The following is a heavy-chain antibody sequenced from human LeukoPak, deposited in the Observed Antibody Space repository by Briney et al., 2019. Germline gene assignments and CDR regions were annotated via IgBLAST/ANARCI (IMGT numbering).Heavy chain of an antibody. J-gene: IGHJ1*01. CDR3: AHRGASSSSGWFAEYFQH. D-gene: IGHD6-6*01. CDR1: GFERSTSGVG. CDR2: IYWNDDK. Sequence: ESGPTLVNPTQPLTLTCTVSGFERSTSGVGVAWIPQPPGTALGWLALIYWNDDKRYSPSLKSRLTITKDTSKNQVVLTMTNMDPVDTATYYCAHRGASSSSGWFAEYFQHWGQGTLVTVSS. V-gene: IGHV2-5*01.